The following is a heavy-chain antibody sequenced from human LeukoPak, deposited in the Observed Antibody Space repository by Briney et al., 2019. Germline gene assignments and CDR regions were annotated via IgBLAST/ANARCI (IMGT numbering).Heavy chain of an antibody. Sequence: GGSLRLSCAASGFTFSSYAMSWVRQAPGKGLEWVSAISGSGGSTYYADSVKGRFTISRDNSKNTLYLQMNSLRAEDTAVYYCAKSTSSSSAAYYYYGGRLGPRDHDHRLL. V-gene: IGHV3-23*01. CDR3: AKSTSSSSAAYYYYGGR. CDR1: GFTFSSYA. J-gene: IGHJ6*02. CDR2: ISGSGGST. D-gene: IGHD6-6*01.